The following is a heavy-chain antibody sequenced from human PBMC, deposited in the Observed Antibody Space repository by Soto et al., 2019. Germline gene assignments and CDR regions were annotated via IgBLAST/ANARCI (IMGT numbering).Heavy chain of an antibody. CDR3: ARDNSFVVVPAAIIDDAFYI. D-gene: IGHD2-2*01. CDR1: GFTFSSYG. Sequence: GGSLRLSCAASGFTFSSYGMHWVRQAPGKGLEWVAVIWYDGSNKYYADSVKGRFTISRDNSKNTLYLQMNSLRAEDTAVHYCARDNSFVVVPAAIIDDAFYIWGQGTMVTVSS. CDR2: IWYDGSNK. J-gene: IGHJ3*02. V-gene: IGHV3-33*01.